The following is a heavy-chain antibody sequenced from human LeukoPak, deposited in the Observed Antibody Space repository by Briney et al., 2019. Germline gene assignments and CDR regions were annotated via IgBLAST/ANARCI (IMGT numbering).Heavy chain of an antibody. CDR2: VYYTGST. CDR1: GYSISSGYY. Sequence: PSETLSLTCTVSGYSISSGYYWGWIRQPPGKGLEWIGSVYYTGSTYYNPSLQSRITVSVDTSKNQFSLKLSSVTAADTAVYYCVRHHKYCSSTSCYKVGDPTDAFAIWGLGTMVTVSS. D-gene: IGHD2-2*01. V-gene: IGHV4-38-2*02. J-gene: IGHJ3*02. CDR3: VRHHKYCSSTSCYKVGDPTDAFAI.